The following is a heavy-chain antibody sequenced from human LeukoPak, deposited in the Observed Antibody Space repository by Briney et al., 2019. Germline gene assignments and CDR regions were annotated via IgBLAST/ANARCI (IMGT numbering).Heavy chain of an antibody. Sequence: SETLSLTCTVSGGSISSYFWSWIRQPPGQGLERIGYIYYSGSTNYNPSLKSRVTMSVDTSKNQFSLKLSSVTAADTAVYYCARIDRAVAGTLDYWGQGTLVTVSS. D-gene: IGHD6-19*01. CDR1: GGSISSYF. V-gene: IGHV4-59*08. J-gene: IGHJ4*02. CDR2: IYYSGST. CDR3: ARIDRAVAGTLDY.